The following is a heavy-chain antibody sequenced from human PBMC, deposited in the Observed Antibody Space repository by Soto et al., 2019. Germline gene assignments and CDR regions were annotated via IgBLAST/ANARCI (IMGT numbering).Heavy chain of an antibody. CDR2: IFSNDEK. CDR1: GFSLSNARMG. D-gene: IGHD3-22*01. V-gene: IGHV2-26*01. J-gene: IGHJ4*02. CDR3: ALSSTNYYDSSGYRPFDY. Sequence: QVTLKESGPVLVKPTETLTLTCTVSGFSLSNARMGVSWIRQPPGKALEWLAHIFSNDEKSYSTSLKSRLTSSKDTSKSQAVLTMTNRDPVDTATYYCALSSTNYYDSSGYRPFDYWGQGTLVTVSS.